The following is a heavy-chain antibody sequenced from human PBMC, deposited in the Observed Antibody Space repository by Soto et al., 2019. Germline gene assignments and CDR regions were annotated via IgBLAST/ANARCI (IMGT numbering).Heavy chain of an antibody. Sequence: PGGSLRLSCAASGFTFSNSWMHWVRQVSGKGLEWVSRINADGTSTSYADSVKGRFTISRGNAKNTLYLHVNSLRAEDTAVYYCVKVLARGVGVPRFYFDSWGQGALVTVPQ. CDR1: GFTFSNSW. D-gene: IGHD2-2*01. CDR2: INADGTST. V-gene: IGHV3-74*01. CDR3: VKVLARGVGVPRFYFDS. J-gene: IGHJ4*02.